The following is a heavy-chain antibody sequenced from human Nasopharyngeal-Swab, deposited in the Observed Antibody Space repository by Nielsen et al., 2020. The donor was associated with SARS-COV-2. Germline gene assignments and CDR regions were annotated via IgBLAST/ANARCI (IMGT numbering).Heavy chain of an antibody. Sequence: WVRQAPGKGLEWMGWINPNSGGTNYAQKFQGWVTMTRDTSISTAYMELSRLRSDDTAVYYCARGGPGYCSSTSCYGNWFDPWGQGTLVTVSS. CDR3: ARGGPGYCSSTSCYGNWFDP. CDR2: INPNSGGT. V-gene: IGHV1-2*04. D-gene: IGHD2-2*01. J-gene: IGHJ5*02.